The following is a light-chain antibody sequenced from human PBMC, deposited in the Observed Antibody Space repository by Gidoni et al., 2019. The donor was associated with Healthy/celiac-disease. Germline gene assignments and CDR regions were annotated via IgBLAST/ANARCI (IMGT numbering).Light chain of an antibody. Sequence: EILMTQTPAILSVAPGDGATLSCRASNSVGSNLAWYQQKPGHSPRLLIYGASSMATDIPARFSGIGSGAEFTLPISRLQSDDFAVYYCRQYNNWPLTFGQGTKVEIK. CDR3: RQYNNWPLT. V-gene: IGKV3-15*01. CDR2: GAS. CDR1: NSVGSN. J-gene: IGKJ1*01.